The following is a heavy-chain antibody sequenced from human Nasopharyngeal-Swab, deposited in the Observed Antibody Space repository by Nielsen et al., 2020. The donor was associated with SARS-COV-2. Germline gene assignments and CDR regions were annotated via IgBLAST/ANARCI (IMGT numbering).Heavy chain of an antibody. CDR2: IDNDGSST. Sequence: GESLKISCTASGFTFTDYWMHWLRQSPGKGPVWLSRIDNDGSSTTYADSVRGRFTISRDNARNTLFLQLHSLRAKDTAVYYCARESYSWSWYGPDYWGQGTQVTVSS. CDR1: GFTFTDYW. J-gene: IGHJ4*02. V-gene: IGHV3-74*03. CDR3: ARESYSWSWYGPDY. D-gene: IGHD1-26*01.